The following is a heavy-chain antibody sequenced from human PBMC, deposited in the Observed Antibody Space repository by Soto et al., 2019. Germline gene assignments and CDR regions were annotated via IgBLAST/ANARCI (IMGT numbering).Heavy chain of an antibody. CDR3: ARINEVAGTFGPCDY. D-gene: IGHD6-19*01. Sequence: ASVRVSCKASGYTFTGYYMHWVRQAPGQGLEWMGWINPNSGGTNYAQKFQGWVTMTRDTSISTAYMELRRLRSDDTAVYYCARINEVAGTFGPCDYWGQGTLVTVSS. J-gene: IGHJ4*02. CDR2: INPNSGGT. CDR1: GYTFTGYY. V-gene: IGHV1-2*04.